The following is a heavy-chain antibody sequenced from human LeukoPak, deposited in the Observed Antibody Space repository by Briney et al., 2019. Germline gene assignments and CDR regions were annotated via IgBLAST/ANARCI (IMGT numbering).Heavy chain of an antibody. CDR1: GGSISNYH. CDR3: ARRDISSGWSFDY. J-gene: IGHJ4*02. Sequence: SETLSLTCTVSGGSISNYHWSWIRQPAGKGLEWIGQVHTSGSTNYNPPLKSRVTMSIDTPENQLSLTIRSVTAADTAVYYCARRDISSGWSFDYWGQGTLVTVSS. D-gene: IGHD6-19*01. V-gene: IGHV4-4*07. CDR2: VHTSGST.